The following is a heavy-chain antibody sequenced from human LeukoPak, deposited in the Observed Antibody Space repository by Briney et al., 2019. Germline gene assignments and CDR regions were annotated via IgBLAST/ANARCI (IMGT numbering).Heavy chain of an antibody. CDR1: GFTFSSYS. Sequence: GGSLRLSCAASGFTFSSYSMNWVRQAPGKGLEWVSSISSSSSYIYYADSVKGRFTISRDNAKNPLYLQMNSLRAEDTAVYYCARRSIVVVVAATYYYGMDVWGQGTTVTVSS. J-gene: IGHJ6*02. CDR3: ARRSIVVVVAATYYYGMDV. D-gene: IGHD2-15*01. V-gene: IGHV3-21*01. CDR2: ISSSSSYI.